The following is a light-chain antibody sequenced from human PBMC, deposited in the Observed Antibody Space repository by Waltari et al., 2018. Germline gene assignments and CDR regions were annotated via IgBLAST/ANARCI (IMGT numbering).Light chain of an antibody. V-gene: IGKV3-20*01. CDR2: RAS. J-gene: IGKJ1*01. CDR3: QQHGTLPAT. CDR1: QTVGSSS. Sequence: EIVLTQSPGTASLSPGERVTLSCRARQTVGSSSLARYHQKPGQAPRLVIYRASRRATGIPDRFSGSGSGTDFSLTVSRLEPEDFAVYCCQQHGTLPATFGQGTKVEIK.